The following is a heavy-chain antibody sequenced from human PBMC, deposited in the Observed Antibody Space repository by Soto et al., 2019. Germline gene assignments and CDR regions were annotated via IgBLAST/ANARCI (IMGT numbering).Heavy chain of an antibody. CDR3: AKGRGALAVVSNWFDP. CDR2: SNWHSGSI. D-gene: IGHD3-22*01. Sequence: EVQLVESGGGLVQPGRSLRLSCAAFGFTFEDYAMHWIRQTPGKGLEWVAGSNWHSGSIGYAESVKDRFTIYRDNANNSLYLQMASLRTEDKALYFCAKGRGALAVVSNWFDPWGQGTLVTVSS. J-gene: IGHJ5*02. CDR1: GFTFEDYA. V-gene: IGHV3-9*01.